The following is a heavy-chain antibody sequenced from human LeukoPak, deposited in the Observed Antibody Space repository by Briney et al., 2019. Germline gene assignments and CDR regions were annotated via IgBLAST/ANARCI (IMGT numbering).Heavy chain of an antibody. CDR2: IYYSGST. D-gene: IGHD3-10*01. Sequence: TWVRQAPGKGLEWIGYIYYSGSTYYNPSLKSRVTISVDTSKNQFSLKLSSVTAADTAVYYCARSSITMVRGVRVDYFDYWGQGTLVTVSS. V-gene: IGHV4-31*02. CDR3: ARSSITMVRGVRVDYFDY. J-gene: IGHJ4*02.